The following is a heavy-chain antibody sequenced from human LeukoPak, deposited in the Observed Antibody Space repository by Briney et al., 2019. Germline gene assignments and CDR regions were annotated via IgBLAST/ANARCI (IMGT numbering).Heavy chain of an antibody. CDR1: GGSISSSSYY. Sequence: SETLSLTCTVSGGSISSSSYYWGWIRQPPGKGLEWIGSIYYSGSTYYNPSLKSRVTISVDTSKNQFSLKLSSVTAADTAVYYCARERDILTGYWLDYWGQGTLVTVSS. J-gene: IGHJ4*02. CDR2: IYYSGST. D-gene: IGHD3-9*01. V-gene: IGHV4-39*07. CDR3: ARERDILTGYWLDY.